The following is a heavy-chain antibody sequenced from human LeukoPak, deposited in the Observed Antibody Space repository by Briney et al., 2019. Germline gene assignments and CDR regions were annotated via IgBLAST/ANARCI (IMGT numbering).Heavy chain of an antibody. D-gene: IGHD3-3*01. Sequence: PSETLSLTCTVSGGSISSGGYYWSWIRQHPGKGLEWIGYIYYSGSTYYNPSLKSRVTISVDTSKNQFSLKLSSVTAADTAVYYCARTAGEWLEDYYYMDVWGKGTTVTVSS. CDR1: GGSISSGGYY. CDR3: ARTAGEWLEDYYYMDV. J-gene: IGHJ6*03. CDR2: IYYSGST. V-gene: IGHV4-31*03.